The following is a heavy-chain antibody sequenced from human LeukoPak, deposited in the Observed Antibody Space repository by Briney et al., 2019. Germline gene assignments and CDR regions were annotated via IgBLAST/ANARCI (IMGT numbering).Heavy chain of an antibody. V-gene: IGHV1-69*13. CDR1: GGTFSSYA. CDR3: ARGYSSGWYDSDY. CDR2: IIPIFGTA. D-gene: IGHD6-19*01. Sequence: SVKVSCKASGGTFSSYAISWVRQAPGQGLEWMGGIIPIFGTANYAQKFQGRVTITADESTSTAYMELSSLRSEDTAVYYCARGYSSGWYDSDYWGQGTLVTVSS. J-gene: IGHJ4*02.